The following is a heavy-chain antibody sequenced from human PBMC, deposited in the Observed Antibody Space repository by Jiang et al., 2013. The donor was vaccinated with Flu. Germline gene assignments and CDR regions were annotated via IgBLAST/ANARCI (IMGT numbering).Heavy chain of an antibody. V-gene: IGHV3-23*01. Sequence: EVQLLESGGDSVQPGGSLKLSCAASGFTFNTYAMTWVRQAPGKGLEWVSTIGAGGAATYYTDSVKGRFTISRDNSKNTLYLQMNSLRAEDTAVYYCANKMFVDFWGQGTLVTVSS. D-gene: IGHD3-10*02. CDR2: IGAGGAAT. J-gene: IGHJ4*02. CDR1: GFTFNTYA. CDR3: ANKMFVDF.